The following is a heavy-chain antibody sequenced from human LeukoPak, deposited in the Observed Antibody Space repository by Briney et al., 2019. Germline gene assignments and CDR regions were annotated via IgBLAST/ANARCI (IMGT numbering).Heavy chain of an antibody. J-gene: IGHJ5*02. Sequence: ASVKVSCKASGYTFTAYYINWVRQAPGQGLEWMGWINPNSGGTNYAQKFQGRVTMTRDTSISTAYIELNRLRSDDTAVYYCARGYCTGDSCSGAWFDPWGRGTLVTVFS. CDR1: GYTFTAYY. V-gene: IGHV1-2*02. CDR2: INPNSGGT. D-gene: IGHD2-15*01. CDR3: ARGYCTGDSCSGAWFDP.